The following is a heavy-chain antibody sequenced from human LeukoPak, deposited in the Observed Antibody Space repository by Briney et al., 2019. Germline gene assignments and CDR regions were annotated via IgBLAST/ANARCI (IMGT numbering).Heavy chain of an antibody. D-gene: IGHD3-22*01. CDR2: ISSSSSTI. V-gene: IGHV3-48*01. CDR3: ARATYYYDSSGFN. Sequence: PGGSLRLSCAASGFTFSSYSMNWVRQAPGKGLEWVSYISSSSSTIYYADSVKGRFTISRDNAKNSLYLQMSSLRAEDTAVYYCARATYYYDSSGFNWGQGTLVTVSS. J-gene: IGHJ4*02. CDR1: GFTFSSYS.